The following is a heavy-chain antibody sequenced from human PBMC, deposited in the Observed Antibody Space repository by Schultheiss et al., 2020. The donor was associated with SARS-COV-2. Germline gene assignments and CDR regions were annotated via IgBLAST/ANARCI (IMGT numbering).Heavy chain of an antibody. Sequence: SETLSLTCAVYGGSFSGYYWSWIRQPPGKGLEWIGEINHSGSTNYNPSLKSRVTISVDKSKNQFSLRLRSATAADTAVYYCVRDRGPYDFWSHEGGMDVWGQGTTVTVSS. J-gene: IGHJ6*02. CDR1: GGSFSGYY. CDR3: VRDRGPYDFWSHEGGMDV. D-gene: IGHD3-3*01. V-gene: IGHV4-34*01. CDR2: INHSGST.